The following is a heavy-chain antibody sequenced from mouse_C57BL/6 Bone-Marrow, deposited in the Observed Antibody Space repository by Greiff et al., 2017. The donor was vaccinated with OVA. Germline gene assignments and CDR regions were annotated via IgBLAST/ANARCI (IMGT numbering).Heavy chain of an antibody. CDR1: GFTFSSYA. J-gene: IGHJ2*01. CDR2: ISSGGDYI. CDR3: TRDPGSNYGFDY. Sequence: EVNVVESGEGLVKPGGSLKLSCAASGFTFSSYAMSWVRQTPEKRLEWVAYISSGGDYIYYADTVKGRFTISRDNARNTLYLQMSSLKSEDTAMYYCTRDPGSNYGFDYWGQGTTLTVSS. V-gene: IGHV5-9-1*02. D-gene: IGHD2-5*01.